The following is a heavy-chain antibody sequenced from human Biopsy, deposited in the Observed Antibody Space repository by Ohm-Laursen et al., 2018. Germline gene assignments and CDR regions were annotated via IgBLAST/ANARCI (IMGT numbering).Heavy chain of an antibody. CDR3: AGIVLGPTNDAFDI. D-gene: IGHD1-26*01. V-gene: IGHV4-4*07. CDR2: IYPGGGT. CDR1: GDCIRNYY. Sequence: SETLSFTCTVSGDCIRNYYWSWIRQAAGKGLEWIGRIYPGGGTIYNPSLKSRVTMSVDTSKNHFSLNLNSVTAADTAVYYCAGIVLGPTNDAFDIWGQGTMVTVSS. J-gene: IGHJ3*02.